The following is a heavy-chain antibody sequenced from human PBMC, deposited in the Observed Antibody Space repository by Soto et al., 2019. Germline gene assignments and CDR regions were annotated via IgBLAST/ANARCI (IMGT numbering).Heavy chain of an antibody. CDR2: MNPNSGNT. CDR1: GYTFTSYD. Sequence: ASVKVSCKASGYTFTSYDINWVRQATGQGLEWMGWMNPNSGNTGYAQKFQGRVTMTRNTSISTAYMELSSLRSEDTAVYYCARGGPSGSYFLYYYSMDVWGQGTTVTVS. V-gene: IGHV1-8*01. J-gene: IGHJ6*02. CDR3: ARGGPSGSYFLYYYSMDV. D-gene: IGHD1-26*01.